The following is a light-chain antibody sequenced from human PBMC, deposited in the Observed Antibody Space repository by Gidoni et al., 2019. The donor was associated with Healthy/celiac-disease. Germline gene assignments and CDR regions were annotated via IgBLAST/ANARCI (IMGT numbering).Light chain of an antibody. CDR1: QSVSSSY. CDR3: QQYGSSLCT. Sequence: DTVFTHSPATLSLSPGERATLSCSASQSVSSSYLAWYQQKPGQAPRLLIYGASSRATGIPDRFSGSGSGTDFTLTISRLQPEDFAVYYCQQYGSSLCTFXPXTKVDIK. J-gene: IGKJ3*01. CDR2: GAS. V-gene: IGKV3-20*01.